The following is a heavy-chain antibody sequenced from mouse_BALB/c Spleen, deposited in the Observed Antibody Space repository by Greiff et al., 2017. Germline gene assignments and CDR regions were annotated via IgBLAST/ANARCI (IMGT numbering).Heavy chain of an antibody. J-gene: IGHJ4*01. CDR2: ISYSGGT. D-gene: IGHD1-1*01. V-gene: IGHV3-2*02. Sequence: EVQLVESGPGLVKPSQSLSLTCTVTGYSITSDYAWNWIQQFPGNKLGWMGYISYSGGTSYNPSLKSRITITRDTSKNKFFLQLNSVTTEDTATYYCANPFHCYGSSYGAMDYWGQGTSVTVSA. CDR3: ANPFHCYGSSYGAMDY. CDR1: GYSITSDYA.